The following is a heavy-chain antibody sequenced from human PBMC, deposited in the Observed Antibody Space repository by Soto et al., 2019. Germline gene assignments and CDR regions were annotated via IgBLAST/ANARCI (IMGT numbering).Heavy chain of an antibody. CDR1: GGTFSSYT. V-gene: IGHV1-69*02. CDR2: IIPILGIA. D-gene: IGHD5-18*01. Sequence: QVQLVQSGAEVKKPGSSVKVSCKASGGTFSSYTISWVRQAPGQGLEWMGRIIPILGIANYAQKFQGRVKFTAPKSXSTAYMELRSLRSEDTAVYYCASRIMDTAMVTFDYWGQGTLVTVSS. CDR3: ASRIMDTAMVTFDY. J-gene: IGHJ4*02.